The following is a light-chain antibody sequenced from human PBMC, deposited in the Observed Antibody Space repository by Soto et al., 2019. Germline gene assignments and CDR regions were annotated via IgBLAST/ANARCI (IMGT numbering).Light chain of an antibody. V-gene: IGKV3-11*01. CDR1: QSVSSD. Sequence: EILMTQSPSTLSVSPGESATLSCRASQSVSSDLAWYQQKPGQAPRLLIYYTSTRATGFPARFSGGGSGTEFTLTISSLEPEDFEVYYCQQRSNWPITFGQGTRLEIK. J-gene: IGKJ5*01. CDR2: YTS. CDR3: QQRSNWPIT.